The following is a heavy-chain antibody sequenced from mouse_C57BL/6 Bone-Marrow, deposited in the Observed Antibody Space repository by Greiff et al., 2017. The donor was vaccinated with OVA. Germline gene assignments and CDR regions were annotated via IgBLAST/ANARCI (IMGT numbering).Heavy chain of an antibody. D-gene: IGHD4-1*01. CDR2: ISNLAYSI. V-gene: IGHV5-15*01. CDR3: ARTGGAWFAY. CDR1: GFTFSDYG. J-gene: IGHJ3*01. Sequence: DVQLVESGGGLVQPGGSLKLSCAASGFTFSDYGMSWVRQAPRKGPEWVAFISNLAYSIYYADTVTGRFTISRENAKNTLYLEMSSLRSEDTAMYYCARTGGAWFAYWGQGTLVTVSA.